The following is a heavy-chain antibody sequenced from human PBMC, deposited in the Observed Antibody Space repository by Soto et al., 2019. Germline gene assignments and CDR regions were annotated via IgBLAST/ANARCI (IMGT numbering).Heavy chain of an antibody. J-gene: IGHJ3*02. D-gene: IGHD3-10*01. CDR3: ARDGPMDRAFDI. V-gene: IGHV1-24*01. CDR2: FDPEDGET. CDR1: GYTLTELS. Sequence: ASVKVSCKVSGYTLTELSMHWVRQAPGKGLEWMGGFDPEDGETIYAQKFQGRVTMTEDTSTDTAYMELSSLRSEDTAVYYCARDGPMDRAFDIWGQGTMVTVSS.